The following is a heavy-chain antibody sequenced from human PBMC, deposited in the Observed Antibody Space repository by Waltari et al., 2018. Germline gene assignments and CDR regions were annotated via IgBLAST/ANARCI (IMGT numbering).Heavy chain of an antibody. V-gene: IGHV3-30-3*01. CDR2: RSYDGSNK. CDR1: GFTFSSYA. D-gene: IGHD5-12*01. Sequence: QVQLVESGGGVVQPGRSLRLSCAASGFTFSSYAMHWVRQAPGKGLEWVAVRSYDGSNKYYADSVKGRFTISRDNSKNTLYLQMNSLRAEDTAVYYCARVATIIYWGQGTLVTVSS. J-gene: IGHJ4*02. CDR3: ARVATIIY.